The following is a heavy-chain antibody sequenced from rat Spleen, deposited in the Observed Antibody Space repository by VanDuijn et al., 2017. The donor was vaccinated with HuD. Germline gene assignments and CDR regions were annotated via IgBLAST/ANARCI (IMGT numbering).Heavy chain of an antibody. D-gene: IGHD1-11*01. Sequence: EVQLVESGGGLVQPGNSLKLSCAASGFTFSDYAMAWVRQSPKKGLEWVATIIYDGSSTYYRDSVKGRLTISRDNAKSTLFLQMDSLRPEDTATYYCTRRGYLSNWYFDFWGPGIMVTVSS. CDR3: TRRGYLSNWYFDF. CDR1: GFTFSDYA. J-gene: IGHJ1*01. V-gene: IGHV5-17*01. CDR2: IIYDGSST.